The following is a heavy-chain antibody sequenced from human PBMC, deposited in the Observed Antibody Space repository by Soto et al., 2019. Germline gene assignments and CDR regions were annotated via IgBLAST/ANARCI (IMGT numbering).Heavy chain of an antibody. D-gene: IGHD2-15*01. CDR1: GGSLSSSDW. Sequence: SETLSLTCAVFGGSLSSSDWWTWVRQPPGKGLEWIGEIHHGGSTTNYNPSLKSRVTISLDESENRFSLRLNSVTAADTAVYYCAPKDCNPECRFPWGQGTLVTVSS. J-gene: IGHJ5*02. V-gene: IGHV4-4*02. CDR3: APKDCNPECRFP. CDR2: IHHGGSTT.